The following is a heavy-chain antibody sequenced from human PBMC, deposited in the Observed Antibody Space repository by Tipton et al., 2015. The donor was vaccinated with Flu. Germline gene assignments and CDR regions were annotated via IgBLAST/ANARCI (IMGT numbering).Heavy chain of an antibody. CDR3: ARRDYSNYVSEPKNWFDP. V-gene: IGHV4-38-2*01. D-gene: IGHD4-11*01. J-gene: IGHJ5*02. Sequence: TLSLTCAVSGDSIRGSDYYWGWIRQPPGKGLEWIGNIFHSGNAYRNPSLKSRVTISVDTSKNQFSLKLSSVTAADTAVYYCARRDYSNYVSEPKNWFDPWGQGALVTVSS. CDR1: GDSIRGSDYY. CDR2: IFHSGNA.